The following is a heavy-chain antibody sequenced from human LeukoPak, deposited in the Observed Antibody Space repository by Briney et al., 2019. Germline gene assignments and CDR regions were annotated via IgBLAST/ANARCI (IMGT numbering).Heavy chain of an antibody. V-gene: IGHV3-23*01. Sequence: GGSLRLSCAASGFTFSSYAMSWVRQAPGKGLDWVSGISGGGGITYYADSVKGRFTISRDNSKNTLYLQMNSLRAEDTAVYYCAKARNGDPPYYFDYWGQGTLVTVSS. CDR1: GFTFSSYA. J-gene: IGHJ4*02. CDR2: ISGGGGIT. D-gene: IGHD4-17*01. CDR3: AKARNGDPPYYFDY.